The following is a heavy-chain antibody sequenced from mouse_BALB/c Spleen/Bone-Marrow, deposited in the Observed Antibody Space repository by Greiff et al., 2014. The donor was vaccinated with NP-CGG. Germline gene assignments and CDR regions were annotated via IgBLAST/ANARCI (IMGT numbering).Heavy chain of an antibody. CDR3: AREATYAMDY. D-gene: IGHD3-2*02. J-gene: IGHJ4*01. Sequence: EVQLQQSGAELVKPGASVKLSCTASGLNIEDTYMHWVKQRPEQGLEWIGRIDPANGNTKSDPKFQGKATITADTSSNTAYLQLSSLTSEDTAVYYCAREATYAMDYWGQGTSVTVSS. CDR1: GLNIEDTY. V-gene: IGHV14-3*02. CDR2: IDPANGNT.